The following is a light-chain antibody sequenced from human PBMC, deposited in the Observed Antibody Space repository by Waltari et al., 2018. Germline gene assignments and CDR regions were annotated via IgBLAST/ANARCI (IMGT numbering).Light chain of an antibody. V-gene: IGLV2-14*01. CDR1: SSDVGGYNY. Sequence: QSALTQPASVSGSPGQSITISCTGTSSDVGGYNYVSWYQQHPGKAPNLMIYEVSNRPSGVSNRFSGSKSCNTASLTISGLQAEDEADYYCSSYTSSSSYVFGTGTKVTVL. CDR2: EVS. J-gene: IGLJ1*01. CDR3: SSYTSSSSYV.